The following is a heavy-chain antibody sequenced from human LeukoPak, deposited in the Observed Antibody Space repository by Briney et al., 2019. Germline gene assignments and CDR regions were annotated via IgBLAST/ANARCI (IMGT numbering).Heavy chain of an antibody. CDR1: GFTFSSYW. D-gene: IGHD1-26*01. CDR2: ISSDGSST. CDR3: ARGLVGATISSFDY. V-gene: IGHV3-74*01. J-gene: IGHJ4*02. Sequence: GGSLRLSCAASGFTFSSYWMHWVRQAPGEGLVWVSRISSDGSSTSYADPVKGRFTISRDNAKNTLYLQMNSLRVEDTAVYYCARGLVGATISSFDYWGQGTLVTVSS.